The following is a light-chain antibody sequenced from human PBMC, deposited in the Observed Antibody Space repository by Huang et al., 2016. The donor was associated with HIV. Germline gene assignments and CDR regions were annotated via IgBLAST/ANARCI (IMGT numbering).Light chain of an antibody. Sequence: ERVMTQSPDTLSVSPGERTTLYCRASQYVSSNLALYQQKPGQAPRLLVYGASTRVIDIPARFSGSGSGTEFTLTISSLQSEDSAVYYCQQYNNWPRTFGQGTKLEIK. CDR2: GAS. CDR1: QYVSSN. V-gene: IGKV3-15*01. J-gene: IGKJ2*01. CDR3: QQYNNWPRT.